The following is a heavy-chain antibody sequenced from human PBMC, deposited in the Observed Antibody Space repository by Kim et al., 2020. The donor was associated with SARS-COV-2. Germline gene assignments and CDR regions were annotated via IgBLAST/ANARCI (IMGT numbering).Heavy chain of an antibody. D-gene: IGHD3-10*01. CDR2: INHSGRT. CDR3: ARRLSNTSCWGCDYCDL. Sequence: SETLSLTCAVYGGSFSGYYWSWIRQPPGKGLEWIGEINHSGRTNYNPSLKSRVTISVDTSKNQFSLKLTSVTAADAAVYFCARRLSNTSCWGCDYCDLW. CDR1: GGSFSGYY. J-gene: IGHJ2*01. V-gene: IGHV4-34*01.